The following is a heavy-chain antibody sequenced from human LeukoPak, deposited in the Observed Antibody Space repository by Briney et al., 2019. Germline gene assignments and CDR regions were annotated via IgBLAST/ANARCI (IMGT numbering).Heavy chain of an antibody. V-gene: IGHV3-23*01. CDR1: GFTFSSYA. CDR2: ISGSGGST. Sequence: GGSLSLSCAASGFTFSSYAMNWVRQAPGKGLEWVSVISGSGGSTYYADSVKGRFTISRDSSKNTLYLQMNSLRAEDTAVYYCVKDPTYGDYAGGDAFDIWGQGTMVTVSS. D-gene: IGHD4-17*01. J-gene: IGHJ3*02. CDR3: VKDPTYGDYAGGDAFDI.